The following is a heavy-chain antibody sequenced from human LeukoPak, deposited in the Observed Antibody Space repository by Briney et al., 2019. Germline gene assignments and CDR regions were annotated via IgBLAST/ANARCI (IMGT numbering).Heavy chain of an antibody. D-gene: IGHD2-2*01. V-gene: IGHV5-51*01. CDR2: IYPADSDT. CDR1: GYSFTNYW. Sequence: GESLKISCKGSGYSFTNYWIGWVRQMPGKGLEWMGIIYPADSDTRYSPSFQGQVTISADKSISTAYLQWSSLKASDTAMYYCARQVGCSSTSCVVGYFDYWGQGTLVTVSS. CDR3: ARQVGCSSTSCVVGYFDY. J-gene: IGHJ4*02.